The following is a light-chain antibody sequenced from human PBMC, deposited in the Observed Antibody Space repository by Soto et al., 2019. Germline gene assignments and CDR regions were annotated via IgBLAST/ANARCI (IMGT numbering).Light chain of an antibody. CDR3: AAWDDSLNGRV. J-gene: IGLJ2*01. CDR1: SSNIGSNT. Sequence: QAVVTQPPSASGTPGQRVTISCSGSSSNIGSNTVNWYQQLPGTAPKLLIYNNNQWPSGVPDRFSGSKSVTSASLVISGLQSEDEADYYCAAWDDSLNGRVFGGGTKLTVL. CDR2: NNN. V-gene: IGLV1-44*01.